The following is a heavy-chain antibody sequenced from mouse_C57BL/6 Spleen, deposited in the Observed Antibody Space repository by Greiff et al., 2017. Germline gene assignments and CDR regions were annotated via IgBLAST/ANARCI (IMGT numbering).Heavy chain of an antibody. V-gene: IGHV1-61*01. J-gene: IGHJ4*01. CDR1: GYTFTSYW. Sequence: QVQLQQPGAELVRPGSSVKLSCKASGYTFTSYWMDWVKQRPGQGLEWIGNNYPSDSETHYNQKFKDKATLTVDKYSSTVYMQLSSLTSEDSAVYYCARWILQWSYAMDYWDQGTSVTVSS. CDR3: ARWILQWSYAMDY. D-gene: IGHD1-3*01. CDR2: NYPSDSET.